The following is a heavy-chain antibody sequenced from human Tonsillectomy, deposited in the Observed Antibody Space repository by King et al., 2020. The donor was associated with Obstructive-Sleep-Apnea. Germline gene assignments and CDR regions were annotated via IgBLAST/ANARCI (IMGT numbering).Heavy chain of an antibody. CDR1: GGSISSYY. CDR3: ARDTSYSGNFDY. CDR2: IYYSGST. V-gene: IGHV4-59*01. J-gene: IGHJ4*02. Sequence: QLQESGPGLVKPSETLSLTCTVSGGSISSYYWSWIRQPPGKGLGGIGYIYYSGSTNYNPSLKSRVTISVDTSKNQFSLKLSSVTAADTAVYYCARDTSYSGNFDYWGQGTLVTVSS. D-gene: IGHD2-15*01.